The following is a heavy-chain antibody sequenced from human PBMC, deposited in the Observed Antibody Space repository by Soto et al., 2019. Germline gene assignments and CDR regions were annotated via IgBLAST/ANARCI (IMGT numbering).Heavy chain of an antibody. CDR3: ASRTTVTTFPTDY. Sequence: SETLSLTCVVSGYSISSGYYCGWIRQPPGKGLEWIGSIYHSGSTYYNPSLKSRVTISVDTSKNHFSLKLNSVTAADTAVYYCASRTTVTTFPTDYWGQGTLVTVSS. CDR2: IYHSGST. V-gene: IGHV4-38-2*01. J-gene: IGHJ4*02. CDR1: GYSISSGYY. D-gene: IGHD4-17*01.